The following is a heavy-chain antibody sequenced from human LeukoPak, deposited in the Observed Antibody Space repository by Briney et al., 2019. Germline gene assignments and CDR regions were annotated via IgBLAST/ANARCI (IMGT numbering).Heavy chain of an antibody. Sequence: GGSLRLSCAASGFTFSSYAMSWVRQAPGKGLEWVSAISGSGGSTYYADPVKGRFTISRDNSKNTLYLQMNSLRAEDTAVYYCAKLGIVVVVAATTWFDPWGQGTLVTVSS. CDR2: ISGSGGST. D-gene: IGHD2-15*01. J-gene: IGHJ5*02. V-gene: IGHV3-23*01. CDR3: AKLGIVVVVAATTWFDP. CDR1: GFTFSSYA.